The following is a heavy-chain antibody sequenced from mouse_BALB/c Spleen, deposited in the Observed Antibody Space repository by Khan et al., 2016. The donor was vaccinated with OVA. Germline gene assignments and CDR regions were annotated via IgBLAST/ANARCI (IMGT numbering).Heavy chain of an antibody. CDR2: ILPGSNSS. Sequence: VQLQQSGAELMKPGASVKISCKATGYTFSSYWIEWVKQRPGHGLEWIGEILPGSNSSNSNERFKGKATITADTSSNTAYMQLSSLTSEDSAIYYCAIGNYYGSTSWFGYWGQGTLVTVSA. V-gene: IGHV1-9*01. J-gene: IGHJ3*01. D-gene: IGHD1-1*01. CDR3: AIGNYYGSTSWFGY. CDR1: GYTFSSYW.